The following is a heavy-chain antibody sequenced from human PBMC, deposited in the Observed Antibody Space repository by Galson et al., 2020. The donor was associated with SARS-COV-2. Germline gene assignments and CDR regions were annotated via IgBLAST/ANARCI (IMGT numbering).Heavy chain of an antibody. J-gene: IGHJ4*02. CDR3: ARVIGVREGVGL. Sequence: SETLSLTCTVSGGSISSREYYWSWVRPSPGKGLEWIGYIDYTGSTYYSPSLKSRLTISIDTSKNQFSLNVRSVTAADTALYYCARVIGVREGVGLWGQGTMVTGSS. V-gene: IGHV4-30-4*01. CDR2: IDYTGST. CDR1: GGSISSREYY. D-gene: IGHD3-10*01.